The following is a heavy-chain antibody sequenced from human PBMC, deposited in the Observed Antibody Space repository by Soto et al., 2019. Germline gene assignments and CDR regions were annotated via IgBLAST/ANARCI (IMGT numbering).Heavy chain of an antibody. CDR2: IYYSGST. D-gene: IGHD2-15*01. Sequence: QVQLQESGPGLVKPSQTLSLTCTFSGGSISSGGYYWSWIRQHPGKGLEWIGYIYYSGSTYYNPSLKSRVTLSVDTSKNQFSLKLSSVTAADTAVYYCARVYCSGGSCYEFDYWGQGTLVTVSS. CDR1: GGSISSGGYY. V-gene: IGHV4-31*03. CDR3: ARVYCSGGSCYEFDY. J-gene: IGHJ4*02.